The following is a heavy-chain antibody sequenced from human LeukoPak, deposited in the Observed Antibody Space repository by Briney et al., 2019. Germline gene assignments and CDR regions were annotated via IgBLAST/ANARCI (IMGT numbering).Heavy chain of an antibody. Sequence: GESLKISCKGSGYSFTSFWIGWVRQMPGKGLEWMGVIYPGDSDSRYSPSFQGQVTISADKSISTAYLQWSSLKASDSAMYYCARVDYQVPPYYMDVWGKGTTVTVSS. CDR2: IYPGDSDS. CDR1: GYSFTSFW. V-gene: IGHV5-51*01. J-gene: IGHJ6*03. CDR3: ARVDYQVPPYYMDV. D-gene: IGHD2-2*01.